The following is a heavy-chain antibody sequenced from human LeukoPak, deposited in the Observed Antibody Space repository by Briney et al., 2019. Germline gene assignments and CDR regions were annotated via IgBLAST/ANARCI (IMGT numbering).Heavy chain of an antibody. CDR2: INPSGGST. D-gene: IGHD3-3*01. Sequence: ASVKVSCKASGYTFTGYYMHWVRQAPGQGLEWMGIINPSGGSTSYAQKFQGRVTMTRDTSTSTVYMELSSLRSEDTAVYYCARDGPPGIFWSGYPQDEYYFDYWGQGTLVTVSS. CDR1: GYTFTGYY. J-gene: IGHJ4*02. V-gene: IGHV1-46*01. CDR3: ARDGPPGIFWSGYPQDEYYFDY.